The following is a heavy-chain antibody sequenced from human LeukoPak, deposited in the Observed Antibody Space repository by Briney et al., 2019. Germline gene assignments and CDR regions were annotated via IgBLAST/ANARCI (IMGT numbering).Heavy chain of an antibody. CDR1: GYTFTSYG. J-gene: IGHJ4*02. V-gene: IGHV1-18*01. CDR3: ATGDIVGATGRWFDY. D-gene: IGHD1-26*01. Sequence: ASVKVSYKASGYTFTSYGISWVRQAPGQGLEWMGWISAYNGNTNYAQKLQGRVTMTEDTSTDTAYMELSSLRSEDTAVYYCATGDIVGATGRWFDYWGQGTLVTVSS. CDR2: ISAYNGNT.